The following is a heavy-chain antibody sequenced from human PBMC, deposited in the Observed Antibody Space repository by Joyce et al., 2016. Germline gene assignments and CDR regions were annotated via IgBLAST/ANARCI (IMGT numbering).Heavy chain of an antibody. CDR1: GYIFTNYG. CDR2: ISAHHGNT. V-gene: IGHV1-18*01. D-gene: IGHD3-22*01. J-gene: IGHJ3*02. Sequence: QVQLVQSGSEVKKPGASVEVSCKASGYIFTNYGISGVRQAPGQWVERMGRISAHHGNTKYAQKFQGRVTMTIDTSTSTAYMELESLRSDDTAVYYCARDIHYYNSSGYYWGAFDIWGQGTMVSVSS. CDR3: ARDIHYYNSSGYYWGAFDI.